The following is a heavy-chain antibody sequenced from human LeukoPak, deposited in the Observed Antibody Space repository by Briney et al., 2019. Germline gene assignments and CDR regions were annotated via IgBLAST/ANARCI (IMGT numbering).Heavy chain of an antibody. J-gene: IGHJ4*02. D-gene: IGHD5-24*01. Sequence: GRSLKLSCGASGFTFTTFGIHWVRQAPGKGLEWVAAISPDGNSEYSADSVKGRFTVSRVNSKNMILLQMNSLRGEDSAVYYCTKINNNDGCWGQGALVTVSS. CDR2: ISPDGNSE. CDR1: GFTFTTFG. V-gene: IGHV3-30*18. CDR3: TKINNNDGC.